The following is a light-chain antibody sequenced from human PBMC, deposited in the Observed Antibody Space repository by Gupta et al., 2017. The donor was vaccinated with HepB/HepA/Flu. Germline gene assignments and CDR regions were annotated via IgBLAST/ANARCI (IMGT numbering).Light chain of an antibody. V-gene: IGKV4-1*01. CDR2: WAT. CDR3: QQHLAARVCT. CDR1: QSVLHSSKSKNY. J-gene: IGKJ2*02. Sequence: DIVMTQSPDSLAVSLGERATINCRSSQSVLHSSKSKNYLAWYQQKPGQPPKLLIYWATTREAGVPDRFRGSGSGTDFTLTISIRHQEDVAVYYCQQHLAARVCTFGQGTKLDIK.